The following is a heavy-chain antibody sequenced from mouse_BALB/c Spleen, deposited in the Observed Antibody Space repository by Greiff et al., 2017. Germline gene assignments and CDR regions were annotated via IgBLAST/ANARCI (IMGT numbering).Heavy chain of an antibody. J-gene: IGHJ3*01. V-gene: IGHV1S29*02. CDR1: GYTFTDYN. CDR3: ARQTY. CDR2: IYPYNGGT. Sequence: VQLQQSGAELMKPGASVKISCKASGYTFTDYNMHWVKQSHGKSLEWIGYIYPYNGGTGYNQKFKSKATLTVDNSSSTAYMELRSLTSEDSAVYYCARQTYWGQGTLVTVSA.